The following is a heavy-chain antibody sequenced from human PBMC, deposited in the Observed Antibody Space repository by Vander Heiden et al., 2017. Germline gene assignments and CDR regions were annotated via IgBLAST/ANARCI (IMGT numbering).Heavy chain of an antibody. CDR1: GYTFTSYD. Sequence: QVQLVQSGAEVKKPGASVKVSCKASGYTFTSYDINWVRQATGQGLEWMGWMNPNSGNTGYAQKFQGRVTMTRNTSISTAYMELSSLRSEDTAVYYCARGPSYYYDSSGTFDPWGQGTLVTVSS. D-gene: IGHD3-22*01. J-gene: IGHJ5*02. CDR2: MNPNSGNT. V-gene: IGHV1-8*01. CDR3: ARGPSYYYDSSGTFDP.